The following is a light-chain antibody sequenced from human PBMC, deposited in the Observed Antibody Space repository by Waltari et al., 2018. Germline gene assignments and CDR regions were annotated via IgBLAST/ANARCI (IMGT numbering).Light chain of an antibody. J-gene: IGLJ3*02. CDR2: QDA. CDR1: TLPTQY. CDR3: QSADSITTFEV. Sequence: SCELTQPPSVSVSPGQTASITCSGETLPTQYTSWYQQKAGQAPVLVIFQDAERPSGIPERFSGSSSGTVVTLTITGVRTEDEADYYCQSADSITTFEVFGGGTKLTVL. V-gene: IGLV3-25*03.